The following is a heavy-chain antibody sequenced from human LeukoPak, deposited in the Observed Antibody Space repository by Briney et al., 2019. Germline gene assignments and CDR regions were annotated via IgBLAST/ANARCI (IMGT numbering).Heavy chain of an antibody. V-gene: IGHV3-53*01. CDR3: ARDPHGYNSYFHY. CDR2: IYTDGST. D-gene: IGHD5-24*01. CDR1: GFTFSSYS. J-gene: IGHJ4*02. Sequence: GGSLRLSCAASGFTFSSYSMNWVRQAPGKGLEWVSVIYTDGSTYYADSVKGRFTISRDISRNTVHLQMNSLRAGDTAVYYCARDPHGYNSYFHYWGQGTLVTVSS.